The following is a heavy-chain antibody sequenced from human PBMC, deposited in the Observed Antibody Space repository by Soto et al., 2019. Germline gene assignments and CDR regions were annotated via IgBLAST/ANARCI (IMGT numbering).Heavy chain of an antibody. D-gene: IGHD4-4*01. CDR1: GGSFSGYY. J-gene: IGHJ5*02. CDR2: INHSGST. CDR3: ARGDPPYSNPANWFDP. Sequence: SETLSLTCAVYGGSFSGYYWSWIRQPPGKGLEWIGEINHSGSTNYNPSPKSRVTISVDTSKNQFSLKLSSVTAADTAVYYCARGDPPYSNPANWFDPWGQGTLVTVSS. V-gene: IGHV4-34*01.